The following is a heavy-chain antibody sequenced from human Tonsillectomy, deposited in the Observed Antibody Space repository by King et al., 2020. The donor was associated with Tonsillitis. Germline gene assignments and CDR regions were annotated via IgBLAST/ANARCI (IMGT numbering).Heavy chain of an antibody. Sequence: VQLVASGGGLVQPGGSLRLSCAASGFTFSSYEMNWVRQAPGKGLEWVSYISSSGSTIYYAYSVKGRFTIARDNAKNSLYLQMNSLRAEDTAVYYCARFLGLAIDFDYWGQGTLVTVSS. J-gene: IGHJ4*02. CDR2: ISSSGSTI. CDR3: ARFLGLAIDFDY. CDR1: GFTFSSYE. V-gene: IGHV3-48*03. D-gene: IGHD3-16*01.